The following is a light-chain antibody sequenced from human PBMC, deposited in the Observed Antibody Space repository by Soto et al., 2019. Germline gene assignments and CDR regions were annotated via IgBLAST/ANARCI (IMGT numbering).Light chain of an antibody. V-gene: IGLV7-43*01. CDR2: STY. Sequence: QAVVTQEPSLTVSPGGTVTLTCASSTGAVTSDYYPNWLQQKPGQAPRSLIHSTYTRHFWTPARFSGSLLGGKAALTVSDVQPEDEVDYYCLLYHGAAQVFGGGTKLTVL. CDR1: TGAVTSDYY. J-gene: IGLJ3*02. CDR3: LLYHGAAQV.